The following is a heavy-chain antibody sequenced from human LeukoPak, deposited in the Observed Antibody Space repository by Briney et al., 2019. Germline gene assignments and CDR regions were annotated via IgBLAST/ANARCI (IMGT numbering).Heavy chain of an antibody. D-gene: IGHD1-7*01. J-gene: IGHJ4*02. V-gene: IGHV1-58*01. CDR3: AAAGYNWNYEGFNY. Sequence: TSVKVSCKASGFTFTSSAVQWVRQARGQRLEWIGWIVVGSGNTNYAQKFQEKVTITRDMSTSTAYMELSSLRSEDTAVYYCAAAGYNWNYEGFNYWGQGTLVTVSS. CDR1: GFTFTSSA. CDR2: IVVGSGNT.